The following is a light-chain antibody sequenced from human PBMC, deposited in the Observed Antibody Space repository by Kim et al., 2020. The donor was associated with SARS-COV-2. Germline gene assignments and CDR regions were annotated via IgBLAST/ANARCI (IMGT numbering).Light chain of an antibody. CDR2: AAS. V-gene: IGKV3-15*01. J-gene: IGKJ4*01. CDR1: QSVDSK. CDR3: QQYNTWPLT. Sequence: VSPGERATLSCRASQSVDSKLAWYQQKGGLPPRLLIYAASTRATGIPARFSGSGSGTEFTLTISSLQSEDFAVYYCQQYNTWPLTFGGGTKVDIK.